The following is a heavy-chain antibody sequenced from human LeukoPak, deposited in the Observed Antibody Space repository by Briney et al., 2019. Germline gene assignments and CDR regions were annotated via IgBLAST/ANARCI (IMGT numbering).Heavy chain of an antibody. D-gene: IGHD3-3*01. Sequence: RPSETLSLTCAVYGGSVSGYYWSWIRQPPGKGLEWIGEISHRGRTHYNPSLKGRVTMSVDTSKNQFALEVGSVTAADTAVYYCARIPLYFLEPFDYWGQGILVTVSS. CDR1: GGSVSGYY. CDR3: ARIPLYFLEPFDY. J-gene: IGHJ4*02. CDR2: ISHRGRT. V-gene: IGHV4-34*01.